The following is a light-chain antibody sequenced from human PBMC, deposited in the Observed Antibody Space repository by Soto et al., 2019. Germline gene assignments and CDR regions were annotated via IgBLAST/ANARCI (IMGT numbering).Light chain of an antibody. J-gene: IGLJ3*02. Sequence: QAVVTQPPSASGTPGQRVTISCSGSSSNLGDNTVNWYQQLPGTAPKLLIYRNNRRPSEVPDRFSGSKSGTSASLAISGLQSDDEADYYCATWDDSLNGPVFGGGTKLPS. CDR2: RNN. V-gene: IGLV1-44*01. CDR1: SSNLGDNT. CDR3: ATWDDSLNGPV.